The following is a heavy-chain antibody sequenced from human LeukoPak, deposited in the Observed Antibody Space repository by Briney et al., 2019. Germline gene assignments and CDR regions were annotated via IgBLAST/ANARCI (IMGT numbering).Heavy chain of an antibody. CDR2: IYSGGST. CDR1: GFTFSTYA. Sequence: GGSLRLSCAASGFTFSTYAMSWVRQVPGKGLEWVSVIYSGGSTYYADSVKGRFTISRDNSKNTLYLQMNSLRAEDTAVYYCATAVVPAAGTGWDYYYYYGMDVWGQGTTVTVSS. J-gene: IGHJ6*02. V-gene: IGHV3-53*01. CDR3: ATAVVPAAGTGWDYYYYYGMDV. D-gene: IGHD2-2*01.